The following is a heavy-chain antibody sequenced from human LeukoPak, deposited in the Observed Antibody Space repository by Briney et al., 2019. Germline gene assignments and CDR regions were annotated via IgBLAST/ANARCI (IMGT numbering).Heavy chain of an antibody. Sequence: PSETLSLTCTVSGGSISSYCWSWIRQPAGKGLEWIGRIYTSGSTNYNPSLKSRVTMSVDTSKNQFSLKLSSVTAADTAVYYCARDRVVGRTRGYFDYWGQGTLVTVSS. CDR1: GGSISSYC. CDR2: IYTSGST. D-gene: IGHD1-26*01. CDR3: ARDRVVGRTRGYFDY. J-gene: IGHJ4*02. V-gene: IGHV4-4*07.